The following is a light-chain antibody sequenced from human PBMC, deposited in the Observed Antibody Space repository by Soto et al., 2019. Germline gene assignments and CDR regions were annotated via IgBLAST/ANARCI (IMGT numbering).Light chain of an antibody. Sequence: QSVLTQPASVSGSPGQSITISCTGTSSDVGGYNYVSWYQHHPGKAPKLMIYDVSNRPSGVSNRFSGSKSDNTASLTISGLQAEDEADYYCSSYISTSTVVFGGGTKLTVL. V-gene: IGLV2-14*03. CDR2: DVS. CDR1: SSDVGGYNY. CDR3: SSYISTSTVV. J-gene: IGLJ2*01.